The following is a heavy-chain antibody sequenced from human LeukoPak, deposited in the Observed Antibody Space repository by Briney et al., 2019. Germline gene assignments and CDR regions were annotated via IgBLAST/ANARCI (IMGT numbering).Heavy chain of an antibody. J-gene: IGHJ5*02. D-gene: IGHD3-3*01. V-gene: IGHV4-34*01. Sequence: SETLSLTCAVYGGSFSGYYWSWIRQPPGKGLEWIGEINHSGSTNYNPSLKSRVTISVDTSKNQFSLKLSSVTAADTAVYYCARLKLRSENANWFDPWGQRTLVTVSS. CDR1: GGSFSGYY. CDR3: ARLKLRSENANWFDP. CDR2: INHSGST.